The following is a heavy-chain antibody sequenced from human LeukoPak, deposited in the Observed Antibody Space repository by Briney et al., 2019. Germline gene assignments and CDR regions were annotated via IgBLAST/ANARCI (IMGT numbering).Heavy chain of an antibody. D-gene: IGHD1-26*01. Sequence: TGGSLRLSCAASGFTVSNKYMTWVRQAPGKGLEWVSLIYSDGRTYYADSVKGRCTISRDNSKNTLYLQMNSLRAEDTAVYYCAKDLRGSYYDYWGQGTLVTVSS. CDR1: GFTVSNKY. CDR3: AKDLRGSYYDY. J-gene: IGHJ4*02. V-gene: IGHV3-53*05. CDR2: IYSDGRT.